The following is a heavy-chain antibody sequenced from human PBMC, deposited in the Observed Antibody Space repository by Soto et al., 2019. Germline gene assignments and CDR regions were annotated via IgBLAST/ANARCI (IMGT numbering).Heavy chain of an antibody. CDR1: GDTFTDYY. D-gene: IGHD2-21*02. J-gene: IGHJ4*02. CDR2: VNPSGGHT. CDR3: ARGGHVVVVTAALDY. Sequence: QVQLMQSGAEVKKPGASVKVSCKASGDTFTDYYIHWVRQAPGQGLEWMGTVNPSGGHTTYAQHFLGRVTMTRDTHASTLDMELTSLTSDDTAIYYCARGGHVVVVTAALDYWGQGTLVTVSS. V-gene: IGHV1-46*01.